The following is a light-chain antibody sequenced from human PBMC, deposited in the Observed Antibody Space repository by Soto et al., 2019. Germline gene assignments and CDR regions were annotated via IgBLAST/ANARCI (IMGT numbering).Light chain of an antibody. CDR2: DVS. Sequence: SELTQAASVNGSPGQSIAISCTGTSSDVGAYNYVSWYQQHPGKAPKLMIYDVSNRPSGVSDRFSGSKSGNTASLTISGLQAEDEADYYCSSYTTSDTYVFGSGTKVTVL. CDR1: SSDVGAYNY. J-gene: IGLJ1*01. V-gene: IGLV2-14*01. CDR3: SSYTTSDTYV.